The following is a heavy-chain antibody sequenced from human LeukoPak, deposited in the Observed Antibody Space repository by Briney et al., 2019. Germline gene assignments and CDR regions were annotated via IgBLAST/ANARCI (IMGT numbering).Heavy chain of an antibody. CDR2: ISHTGHT. J-gene: IGHJ4*02. D-gene: IGHD6-25*01. Sequence: PSETLSLTCAVYGGSFTSYYRSWIRQPPGKGLEWIGEISHTGHTNYSPSLKSRATMSVETSKNQLSLILSSVTAADTAVYYCVRGPYSSDAGYWGQGTLVTVSS. CDR1: GGSFTSYY. V-gene: IGHV4-34*01. CDR3: VRGPYSSDAGY.